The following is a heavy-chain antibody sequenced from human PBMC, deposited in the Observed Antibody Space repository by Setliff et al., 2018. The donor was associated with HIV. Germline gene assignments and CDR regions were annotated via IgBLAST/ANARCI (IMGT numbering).Heavy chain of an antibody. D-gene: IGHD4-17*01. CDR3: AREIYGGNSRPFDY. CDR1: GGSINSYY. Sequence: ETLSLTCTVSGGSINSYYWSWIRQPPGKGLEWIAYIYYNGNTNYNPSLKSRVTISVDTSKNQFSLKLTSVTAADTAVYYCAREIYGGNSRPFDYWGQGTLVTVSS. V-gene: IGHV4-59*01. CDR2: IYYNGNT. J-gene: IGHJ4*02.